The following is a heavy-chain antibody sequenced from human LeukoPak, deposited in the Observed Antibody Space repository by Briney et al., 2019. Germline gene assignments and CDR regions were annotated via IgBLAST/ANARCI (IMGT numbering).Heavy chain of an antibody. J-gene: IGHJ4*02. CDR1: GGSISSGDYY. V-gene: IGHV4-30-4*01. D-gene: IGHD4-17*01. CDR3: ARFYGVTGTDY. CDR2: IYYSGST. Sequence: SQTLSLTCTVSGGSISSGDYYWSWFRQPPGKGLEWIGHIYYSGSTYYNPSLKSRVTISVDTSKSQFSLKLSSVTAADTAVYYCARFYGVTGTDYWGQGTLVTVSS.